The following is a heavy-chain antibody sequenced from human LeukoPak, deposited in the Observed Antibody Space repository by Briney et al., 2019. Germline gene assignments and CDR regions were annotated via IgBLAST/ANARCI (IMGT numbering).Heavy chain of an antibody. J-gene: IGHJ4*02. D-gene: IGHD3-22*01. Sequence: PGGSLRLSCVASGFNLSTYSMNWVRQAPGKGLEWVANIHQHGSKENYLDSVKGRFTISRDNAKSSIYLQMNSLRAEDTAIYYCARDLGYYYDSSGSGFGYWGQGTLVTVSS. V-gene: IGHV3-7*03. CDR3: ARDLGYYYDSSGSGFGY. CDR1: GFNLSTYS. CDR2: IHQHGSKE.